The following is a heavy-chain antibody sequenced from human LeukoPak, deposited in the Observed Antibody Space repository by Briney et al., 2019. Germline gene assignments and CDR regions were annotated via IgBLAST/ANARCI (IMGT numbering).Heavy chain of an antibody. CDR3: ARDVYGDYGSAFDI. CDR2: IYYSGST. V-gene: IGHV4-59*01. D-gene: IGHD4-17*01. J-gene: IGHJ3*02. Sequence: PSETLSLTCTVSGGSISSYYWSWIRQPPGKGLEWIGYIYYSGSTNYNPSLKSRVTISVDTSKNQFSLKLSSVTAADTAVYYWARDVYGDYGSAFDIWGQGTMVTVSS. CDR1: GGSISSYY.